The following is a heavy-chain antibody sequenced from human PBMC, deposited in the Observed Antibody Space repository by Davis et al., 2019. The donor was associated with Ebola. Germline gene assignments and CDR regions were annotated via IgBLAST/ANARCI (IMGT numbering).Heavy chain of an antibody. V-gene: IGHV2-26*01. CDR2: IFLDDGK. CDR3: ARNNHYGMDV. J-gene: IGHJ6*02. Sequence: SGPTLVKPTETLTLTCTVSGFSLTDARMPVTWVRQPPGRALEWLAHIFLDDGKTYSTSLKGRVTMSRDTSKSQVVLTLTNMDPVDTATYYCARNNHYGMDVWGQGTTVIVFS. CDR1: GFSLTDARMP.